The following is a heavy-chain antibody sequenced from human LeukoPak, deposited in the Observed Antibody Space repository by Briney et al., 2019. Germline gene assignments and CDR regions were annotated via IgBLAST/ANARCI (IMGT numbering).Heavy chain of an antibody. V-gene: IGHV1-2*02. Sequence: ASVKVSCKASGYTFTGYYMHWVRQAPGQGLEWMGWINPNSGGTNYAQKFQVRVTMTTDTSTSTAYMELRSLRSDDTAVYYCARDRNPTERNFDYWGQGTLVTVSS. CDR1: GYTFTGYY. CDR2: INPNSGGT. CDR3: ARDRNPTERNFDY. J-gene: IGHJ4*02. D-gene: IGHD1-1*01.